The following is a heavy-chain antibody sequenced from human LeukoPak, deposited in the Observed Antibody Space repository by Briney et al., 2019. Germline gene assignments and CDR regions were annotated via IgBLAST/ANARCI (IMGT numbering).Heavy chain of an antibody. Sequence: SETLPLTCAVYGGSFSGYYWSWIRQPPGKGLEWIGEINHSGSTNYNPSLKSRVTISVDTSKNQFSLKLSSVTAADTAVYYCARGYYYDSSGLLSNFDYWGQGTLVTVSS. D-gene: IGHD3-22*01. V-gene: IGHV4-34*01. J-gene: IGHJ4*02. CDR2: INHSGST. CDR3: ARGYYYDSSGLLSNFDY. CDR1: GGSFSGYY.